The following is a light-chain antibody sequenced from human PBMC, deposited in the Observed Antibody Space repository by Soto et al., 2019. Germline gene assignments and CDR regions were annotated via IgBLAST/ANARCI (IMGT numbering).Light chain of an antibody. J-gene: IGKJ5*01. CDR3: QQYYTTPSIT. Sequence: DIVLTQSPVSLAVSLGERATITCKSSQSILYSSTNRNYLAWYQQKPGQPPKLLLSWASTRESGVPDRFSGSGSGTDFTLTIISLQAEDVAVYYCQQYYTTPSITFVQGTRLGIK. CDR2: WAS. CDR1: QSILYSSTNRNY. V-gene: IGKV4-1*01.